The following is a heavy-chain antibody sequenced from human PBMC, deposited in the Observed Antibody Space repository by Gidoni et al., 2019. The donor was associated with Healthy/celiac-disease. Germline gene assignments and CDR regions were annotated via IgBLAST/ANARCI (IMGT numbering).Heavy chain of an antibody. CDR1: GYSFTSYW. CDR3: ARLGVWAVATKSAFDY. D-gene: IGHD5-12*01. J-gene: IGHJ4*02. CDR2: IYPGDPDT. V-gene: IGHV5-51*03. Sequence: EVQLVQSGAEVKKPGESLKISCTGSGYSFTSYWIGWVRQMPGKGLEWKGIIYPGDPDTRYSPSFQGQVTISADKSISTAYLQWSSLKASDTAMYYCARLGVWAVATKSAFDYWGQGTLVTVSS.